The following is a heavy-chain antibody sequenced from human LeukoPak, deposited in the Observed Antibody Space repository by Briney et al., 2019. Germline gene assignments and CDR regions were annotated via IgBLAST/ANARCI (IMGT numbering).Heavy chain of an antibody. V-gene: IGHV3-23*01. CDR3: AKGVGIPMIVVLDAFDI. J-gene: IGHJ3*02. Sequence: GGSLRLSCAASGFTFSSYAMSWVRQAPGKGLEWVSAISGSGGSTYYADSVKGRFTISRDNSKNTLYLQMNSLRAEDTAVYYCAKGVGIPMIVVLDAFDIWGQGTMVTVSS. D-gene: IGHD3-22*01. CDR1: GFTFSSYA. CDR2: ISGSGGST.